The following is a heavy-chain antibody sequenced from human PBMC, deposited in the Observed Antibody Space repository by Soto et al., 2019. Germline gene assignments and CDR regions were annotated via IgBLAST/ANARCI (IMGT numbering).Heavy chain of an antibody. V-gene: IGHV1-18*01. CDR3: ARGATVVTPGIHYYYYYGMDV. CDR1: GYTFTSYG. J-gene: IGHJ6*02. CDR2: ISAYNGNT. D-gene: IGHD4-17*01. Sequence: GASVKVCCKASGYTFTSYGISWVRQAPGQGLEWMGWISAYNGNTNYAQKLQGRVTMTTDTSTSTAYMELRSLGSDDTAVYYCARGATVVTPGIHYYYYYGMDVWGQGTTVTVSS.